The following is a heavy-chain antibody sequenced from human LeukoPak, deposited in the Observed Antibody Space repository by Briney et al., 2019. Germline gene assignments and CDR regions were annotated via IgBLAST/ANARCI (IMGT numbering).Heavy chain of an antibody. CDR3: ARDRQLLWAYYFDY. CDR2: ISSSGSTI. V-gene: IGHV3-48*03. J-gene: IGHJ4*02. CDR1: GFTFSSYE. D-gene: IGHD2-2*01. Sequence: PGGSLRLSCAASGFTFSSYEMNWVRQAPGKGLERVSYISSSGSTIYYADSVKGRFTISRDNAKNSLYLQMNSLRAEDTAVYYCARDRQLLWAYYFDYWGQGTLVTVSS.